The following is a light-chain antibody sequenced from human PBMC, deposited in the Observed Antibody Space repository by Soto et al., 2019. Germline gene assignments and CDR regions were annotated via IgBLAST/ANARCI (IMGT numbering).Light chain of an antibody. CDR3: CSYAGSSTYV. CDR2: EGS. J-gene: IGLJ1*01. CDR1: SSDVGSYKF. Sequence: QSALTQPASVSGSPGQSITISCTGTSSDVGSYKFVSWYQHHPGKAPKLMIHEGSKRPSGVSNRFSGSKSGNTASLTISGLQAEDEADYYCCSYAGSSTYVFGTGTKVTVL. V-gene: IGLV2-23*01.